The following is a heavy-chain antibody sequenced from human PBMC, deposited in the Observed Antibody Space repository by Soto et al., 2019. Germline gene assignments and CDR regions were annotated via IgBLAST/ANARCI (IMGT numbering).Heavy chain of an antibody. CDR3: ARDLPTMDV. Sequence: ASVKVSCKASGYTFTRYCISWVRHAPGQGLEWMGWIRAYNGNTNYAQKLQGRVTMTTDTSTSTAYMELRSLRSDDTAVYYCARDLPTMDVWGQGTTVTVSS. J-gene: IGHJ6*02. CDR1: GYTFTRYC. CDR2: IRAYNGNT. V-gene: IGHV1-18*01.